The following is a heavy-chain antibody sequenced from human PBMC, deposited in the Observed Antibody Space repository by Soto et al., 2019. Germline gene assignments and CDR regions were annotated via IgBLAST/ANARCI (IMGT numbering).Heavy chain of an antibody. CDR2: ISGSGGST. V-gene: IGHV3-23*01. CDR3: ASSPYYYYYYMDV. D-gene: IGHD2-2*01. J-gene: IGHJ6*03. Sequence: GGSLRLSCAASGFTFSSYAMSGVRQAPGKGLEWVSAISGSGGSTYYADSVKGRFTISRDNSKNTLYLQMNSLRAEDTAVYYCASSPYYYYYYMDVWGKGTTVTVAS. CDR1: GFTFSSYA.